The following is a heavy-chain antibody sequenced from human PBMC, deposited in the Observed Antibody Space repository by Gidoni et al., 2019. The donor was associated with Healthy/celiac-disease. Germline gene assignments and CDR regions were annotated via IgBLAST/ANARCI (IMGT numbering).Heavy chain of an antibody. Sequence: QVQLQESGPGLVKPSATLSLTCTVSGCSVSSGSYYWSWIRQPPGKGLEWIGYIYYSGSTNYNPSLKSRVTISVDTSKNQFSLKLSSVTAADTAVYYCARGVLGPMVRVIDYWGQGTLVTVSS. D-gene: IGHD3-10*01. J-gene: IGHJ4*02. CDR3: ARGVLGPMVRVIDY. CDR1: GCSVSSGSYY. V-gene: IGHV4-61*01. CDR2: IYYSGST.